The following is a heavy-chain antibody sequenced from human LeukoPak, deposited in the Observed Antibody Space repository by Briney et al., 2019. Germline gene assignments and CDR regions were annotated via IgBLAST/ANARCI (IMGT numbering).Heavy chain of an antibody. Sequence: NPSETLSLTCTVSGGSISSGGYYWSWIRQHPGKGLEWIGYIYYSGSTYYNPSLKSRVTISVDTSKNQFSLKLSSVTAADTAVYYCARGTPDDAFDIWGQGTMVTVSS. J-gene: IGHJ3*02. V-gene: IGHV4-31*03. D-gene: IGHD2-2*01. CDR3: ARGTPDDAFDI. CDR1: GGSISSGGYY. CDR2: IYYSGST.